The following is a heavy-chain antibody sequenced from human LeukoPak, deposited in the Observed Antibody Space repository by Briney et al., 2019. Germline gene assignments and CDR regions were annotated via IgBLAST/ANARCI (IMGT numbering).Heavy chain of an antibody. D-gene: IGHD3-10*01. CDR2: TSGSGGST. Sequence: GGSLRLSCAASGFTFSSYGMHWVRQAPGKGLEWVSATSGSGGSTYYADSVKGRFTISRDNSKNTLYLQMNSLRAEDTAVYYCAKSYYGSGSYYYYYYGMDVWGQGTTVTVSS. CDR1: GFTFSSYG. J-gene: IGHJ6*02. CDR3: AKSYYGSGSYYYYYYGMDV. V-gene: IGHV3-23*01.